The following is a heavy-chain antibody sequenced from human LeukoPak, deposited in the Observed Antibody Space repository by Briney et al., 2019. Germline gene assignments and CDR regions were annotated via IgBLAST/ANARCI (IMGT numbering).Heavy chain of an antibody. CDR3: ARHRRDHDFWSGSNPTHYYYYMDV. CDR2: IYYSGHT. J-gene: IGHJ6*03. Sequence: SETLSLTCTVSGASIDTYYWTWIRQPPGKELEWIGTIYYSGHTYYNPSLKSRVTIFVDTSQNQFSLKLSSVTAADTAVYYCARHRRDHDFWSGSNPTHYYYYMDVWGKGTTVTVSS. D-gene: IGHD3-3*01. V-gene: IGHV4-59*04. CDR1: GASIDTYY.